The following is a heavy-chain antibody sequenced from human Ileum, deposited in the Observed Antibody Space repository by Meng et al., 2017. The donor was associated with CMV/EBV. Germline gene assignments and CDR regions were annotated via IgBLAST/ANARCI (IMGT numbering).Heavy chain of an antibody. Sequence: VKVSRKATGKTLSEIAKKGVRKVQGKGHEWMGWIKKKNGKQKYDKDFRGRFVFSFETSVSTAYLQITGLKAEDTAVYFCVRDWPGGYWGQGTLVTVSS. CDR3: VRDWPGGY. J-gene: IGHJ4*02. CDR2: IKKKNGKQ. CDR1: GKTLSEIA. V-gene: IGHV7-4-1*02.